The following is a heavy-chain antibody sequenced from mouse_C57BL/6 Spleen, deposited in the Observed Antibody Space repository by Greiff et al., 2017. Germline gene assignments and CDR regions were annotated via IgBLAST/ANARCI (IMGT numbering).Heavy chain of an antibody. CDR3: ARGGLGLAWFAY. D-gene: IGHD4-1*01. V-gene: IGHV1-50*01. CDR2: FDPSDSYT. J-gene: IGHJ3*01. Sequence: QVQLKQPGAELVKPGASVKLSCKASGYTFTSYWMQWVKQRPGQGLEWIGEFDPSDSYTNYNQKFKGKATLTVDTSSSTAYMQLSSLTSEDSAVYYCARGGLGLAWFAYWGQGTLVTVSA. CDR1: GYTFTSYW.